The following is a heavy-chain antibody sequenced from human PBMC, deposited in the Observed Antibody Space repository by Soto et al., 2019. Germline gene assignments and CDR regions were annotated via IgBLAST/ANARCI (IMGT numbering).Heavy chain of an antibody. V-gene: IGHV1-3*04. CDR3: ARGEQLYHYYYGMDV. J-gene: IGHJ6*02. Sequence: EASVKVSCKASGYSFTTHAMIWVRQAPGQRPERMGWINTGNGNTRYSPKFQGRVNITRDTSASTAYMELSSLKSEDTAVYYCARGEQLYHYYYGMDVWGQGSTVTVSS. CDR2: INTGNGNT. CDR1: GYSFTTHA.